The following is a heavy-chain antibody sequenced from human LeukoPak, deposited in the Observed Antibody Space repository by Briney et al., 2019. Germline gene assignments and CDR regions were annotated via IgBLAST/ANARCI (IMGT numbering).Heavy chain of an antibody. CDR1: AFSLSAYN. CDR2: ISYTGTYI. CDR3: VRDRGTYRPIDY. Sequence: GGSLRLSCAASAFSLSAYNMNWVRQAPGKGLEWVLSISYTGTYIYYADSVKGRFTISRDNAQNSLYLQMNSLRAEDTAIYYCVRDRGTYRPIDYWGQGTPVTVSS. D-gene: IGHD1-26*01. J-gene: IGHJ4*02. V-gene: IGHV3-21*04.